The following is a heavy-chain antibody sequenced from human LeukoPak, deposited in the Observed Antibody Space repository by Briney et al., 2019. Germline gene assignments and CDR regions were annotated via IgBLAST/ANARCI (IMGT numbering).Heavy chain of an antibody. D-gene: IGHD3-22*01. CDR3: ATPLPYGSSGYYHYYYYYGMDV. V-gene: IGHV1-69*13. CDR2: IIPIFGTA. J-gene: IGHJ6*02. Sequence: SVKVSCKASGGTFSSYAISWVRQAPGQGLEWMGGIIPIFGTANYAQKFQGRVTITADESASTAYMELSSLRSEDTAVYYCATPLPYGSSGYYHYYYYYGMDVWGQGTTVTVSS. CDR1: GGTFSSYA.